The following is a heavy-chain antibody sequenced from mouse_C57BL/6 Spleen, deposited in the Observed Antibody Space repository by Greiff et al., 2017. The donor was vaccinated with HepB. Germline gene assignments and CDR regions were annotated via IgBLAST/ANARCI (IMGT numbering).Heavy chain of an antibody. D-gene: IGHD1-1*01. CDR1: GFTFSSYA. CDR2: ISDGGSYT. V-gene: IGHV5-4*03. Sequence: EVKLEESGGGLVKPGGSLKLSCAASGFTFSSYAMSWVRQTPEKRLEWVATISDGGSYTYYPDNVKGRFTISRDNAKNNLYLQMSHLKSEDTAMYYCARSYYGSSYDAMDYWGQGTSVTVSS. J-gene: IGHJ4*01. CDR3: ARSYYGSSYDAMDY.